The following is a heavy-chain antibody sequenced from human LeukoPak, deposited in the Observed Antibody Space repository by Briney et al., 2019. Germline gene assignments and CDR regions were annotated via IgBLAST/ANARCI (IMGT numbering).Heavy chain of an antibody. D-gene: IGHD6-13*01. CDR3: ARDEELQLLDY. V-gene: IGHV3-74*01. CDR2: INSDGSST. CDR1: GLTFSSYW. Sequence: GGSLRLSCAASGLTFSSYWMHWVRQAPGKGLVWVSRINSDGSSTSYADSVKGRFTISRDNAKNTLYLQMNSLRAEDTAVYYCARDEELQLLDYWGQGTLVTVSS. J-gene: IGHJ4*02.